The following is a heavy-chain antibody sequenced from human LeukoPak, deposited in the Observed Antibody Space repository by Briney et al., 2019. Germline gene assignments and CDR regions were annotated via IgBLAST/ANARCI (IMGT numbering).Heavy chain of an antibody. CDR3: ARHPYDILTGPSSDY. CDR2: INRDGRST. CDR1: GFTFSSDW. V-gene: IGHV3-74*01. J-gene: IGHJ4*02. Sequence: GGSLRLSCAASGFTFSSDWMHWVRQAPGKGLVWVSRINRDGRSTTYADSVKGRFTISRDNAKNTLYLQMNSLRAEDTAVYYCARHPYDILTGPSSDYWGQGTLVTVSS. D-gene: IGHD3-9*01.